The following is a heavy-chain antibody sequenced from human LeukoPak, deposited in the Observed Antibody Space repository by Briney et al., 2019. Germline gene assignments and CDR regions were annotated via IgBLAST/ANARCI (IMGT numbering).Heavy chain of an antibody. D-gene: IGHD3-16*01. CDR3: ARDYTRGYYFDY. CDR1: GITLSRNY. CDR2: IYAGGST. J-gene: IGHJ4*02. V-gene: IGHV3-53*01. Sequence: GGSLRLSCAASGITLSRNYISWVRQAPGKGLEWVSIIYAGGSTYYADSVKGRFTISRDNAKNSLYLQMNSLRAEDTAVYYCARDYTRGYYFDYWGQGTLVTVSS.